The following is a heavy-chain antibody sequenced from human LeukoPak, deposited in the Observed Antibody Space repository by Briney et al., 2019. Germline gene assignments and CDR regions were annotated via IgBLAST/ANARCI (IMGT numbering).Heavy chain of an antibody. J-gene: IGHJ4*02. CDR1: GGSINTYH. CDR3: ARDRRYYGSSAYIRGFDY. CDR2: VYTSGNT. V-gene: IGHV4-4*07. Sequence: PSETLSLTCTVSGGSINTYHWSWIRQPAGKGLEWVGRVYTSGNTNYNPSLKSRVTMSVDTSKNQFSLNLSSVTAADTAVYYCARDRRYYGSSAYIRGFDYWGQGTLVTVSS. D-gene: IGHD3-22*01.